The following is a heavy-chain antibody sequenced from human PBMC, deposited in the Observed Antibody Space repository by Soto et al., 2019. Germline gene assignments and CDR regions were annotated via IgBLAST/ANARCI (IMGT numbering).Heavy chain of an antibody. V-gene: IGHV3-7*01. Sequence: GGSLRLSCAASGFTFSSYWMSWVRQAPGKGLEWVANIKQDGSEKYYVDSVKGRFTISRDNAKNSLYLQMNSLRAEDTAVYYCARSLYYYDSSGPPDYWGQGTLVTVSS. CDR3: ARSLYYYDSSGPPDY. D-gene: IGHD3-22*01. CDR2: IKQDGSEK. CDR1: GFTFSSYW. J-gene: IGHJ4*02.